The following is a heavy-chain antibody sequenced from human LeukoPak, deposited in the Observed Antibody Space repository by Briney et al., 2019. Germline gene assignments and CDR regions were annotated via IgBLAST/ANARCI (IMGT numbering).Heavy chain of an antibody. Sequence: SETLSLTCTVSGASISSYCWSWVRQSPGKGLEWIAYVYTNGRSDYNPSLKSRVTMSLDTSKNQLSMELRFLTAADTAVFYCARSVSAYAGRGWFDPWGQGTLVTVSS. CDR1: GASISSYC. D-gene: IGHD5-12*01. J-gene: IGHJ5*02. CDR2: VYTNGRS. V-gene: IGHV4-4*09. CDR3: ARSVSAYAGRGWFDP.